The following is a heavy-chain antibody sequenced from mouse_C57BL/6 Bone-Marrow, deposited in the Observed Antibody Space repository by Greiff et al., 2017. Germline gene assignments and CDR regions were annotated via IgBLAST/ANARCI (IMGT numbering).Heavy chain of an antibody. CDR3: TRAVYYGYDWYFDV. Sequence: EVKLVESGEGLVKPGGSLKLSCAASGFTFSSYAMSWVRQTPEKRLEWVAYISSGGDYIYYADTVKGRFTISRDNARNTLYLQMSSLKSEDTAMYYCTRAVYYGYDWYFDVWGTGTTVTVSS. D-gene: IGHD2-2*01. V-gene: IGHV5-9-1*02. CDR1: GFTFSSYA. J-gene: IGHJ1*03. CDR2: ISSGGDYI.